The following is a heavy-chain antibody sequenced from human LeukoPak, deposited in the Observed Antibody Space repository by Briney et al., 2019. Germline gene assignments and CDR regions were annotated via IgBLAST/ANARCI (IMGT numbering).Heavy chain of an antibody. CDR2: IYDSGST. CDR3: AGHMYSGRYYGTDY. D-gene: IGHD1-26*01. J-gene: IGHJ4*02. V-gene: IGHV4-59*08. CDR1: GRSISSYY. Sequence: SETLSLTCTVSGRSISSYYWSWIRQPPGKGLEWIGYIYDSGSTNYNPSLKSRVTISVDTSKNQFSLKLSSVTAADTAVYYCAGHMYSGRYYGTDYWGQGTLVTVSS.